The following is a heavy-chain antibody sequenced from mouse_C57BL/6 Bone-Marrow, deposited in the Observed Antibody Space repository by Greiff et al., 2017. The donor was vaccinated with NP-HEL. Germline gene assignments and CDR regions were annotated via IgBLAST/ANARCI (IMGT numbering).Heavy chain of an antibody. CDR1: GYTFTSYW. CDR3: ARNGLLLPYFDY. V-gene: IGHV1-55*01. J-gene: IGHJ2*01. D-gene: IGHD1-1*01. CDR2: IYPGSGST. Sequence: QVQLQQSGAELVKPGASVKMSCKASGYTFTSYWITWVKQRPGQGLEWIGDIYPGSGSTNYNEKFKSKATLTVDTSSSTAYMQLSSLTSEDSAVYYCARNGLLLPYFDYWGQGTTLTVSS.